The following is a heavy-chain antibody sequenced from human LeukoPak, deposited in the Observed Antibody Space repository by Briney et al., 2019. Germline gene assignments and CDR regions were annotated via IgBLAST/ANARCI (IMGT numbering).Heavy chain of an antibody. D-gene: IGHD6-13*01. Sequence: TGGSLRLSCAASGFTFSSYTMHWVRQAPGKGLEWVAIISYDGSNKYYADSVKGRFTISRDNSKNTLYLQINSLRAEDTAVYYCARQQLVRSYYYYGMDVWGQGTTVTVSS. CDR3: ARQQLVRSYYYYGMDV. V-gene: IGHV3-30-3*01. J-gene: IGHJ6*02. CDR1: GFTFSSYT. CDR2: ISYDGSNK.